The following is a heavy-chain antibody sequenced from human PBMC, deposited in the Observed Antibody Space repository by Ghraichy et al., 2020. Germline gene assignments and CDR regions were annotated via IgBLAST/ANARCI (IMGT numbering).Heavy chain of an antibody. CDR2: IHYSGNT. Sequence: SETLSLTCTVSGGSISSSSSYWGWIRQPPGKGLEWIGSIHYSGNTFYNPSLKSRITILVDTSKNQFSLKLSSVTAADTAVYYCARHNWNDGGPSDYWGQGSLVTVSS. D-gene: IGHD1-1*01. CDR1: GGSISSSSSY. J-gene: IGHJ4*02. CDR3: ARHNWNDGGPSDY. V-gene: IGHV4-39*01.